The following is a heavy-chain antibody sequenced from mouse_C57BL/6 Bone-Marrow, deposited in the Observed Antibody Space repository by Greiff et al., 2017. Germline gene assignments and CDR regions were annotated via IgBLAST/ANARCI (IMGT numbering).Heavy chain of an antibody. V-gene: IGHV1-7*01. CDR3: ATNYYGSSLFDY. Sequence: VQLQQSGAELAKPGASVKLSCKASGYTFTSYWMHWVKQRPGQGMEWIGYINPSSGYTKYNQKFKDKATLTADKSSSTAYMQLSSLTYEDSAVYYCATNYYGSSLFDYWGQGTTLTVSS. CDR1: GYTFTSYW. J-gene: IGHJ2*01. CDR2: INPSSGYT. D-gene: IGHD1-1*01.